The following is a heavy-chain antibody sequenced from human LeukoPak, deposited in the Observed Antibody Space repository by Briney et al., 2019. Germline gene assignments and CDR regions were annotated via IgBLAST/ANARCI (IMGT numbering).Heavy chain of an antibody. D-gene: IGHD6-19*01. Sequence: SETLSLTCTVSGGSISSYYWSWIRQPPGKGLEWVGYIYYSGSTNYNPPLKSRVTISVDTSKNQFSLKLSSVTAADTAVYYCARQGAGTAWFDPWGQGTLVTVSS. CDR2: IYYSGST. CDR3: ARQGAGTAWFDP. CDR1: GGSISSYY. J-gene: IGHJ5*02. V-gene: IGHV4-59*08.